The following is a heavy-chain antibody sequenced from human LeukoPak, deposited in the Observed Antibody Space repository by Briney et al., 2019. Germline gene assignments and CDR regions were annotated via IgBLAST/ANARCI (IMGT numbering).Heavy chain of an antibody. J-gene: IGHJ4*02. CDR3: ARSTKGDSDH. V-gene: IGHV3-48*03. Sequence: GGSLRLSCAASGFTSRSYEMNWVRQAPGKGLDWVSYISSSGTTVYYADSVRGRFTISRDNAKNSLYLQMDSLRADDTAVYYCARSTKGDSDHWGQGTLVTVSS. CDR1: GFTSRSYE. D-gene: IGHD3-10*01. CDR2: ISSSGTTV.